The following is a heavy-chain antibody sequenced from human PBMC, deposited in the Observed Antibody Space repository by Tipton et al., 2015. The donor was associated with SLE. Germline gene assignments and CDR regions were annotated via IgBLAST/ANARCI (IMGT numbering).Heavy chain of an antibody. CDR1: GGSISSYY. V-gene: IGHV4-59*08. CDR3: AKGRFRGFPDAFDI. CDR2: IYYSGST. J-gene: IGHJ3*02. D-gene: IGHD3-10*01. Sequence: TLSLTCTVSGGSISSYYWSWIRQPPGKGLEWIGYIYYSGSTYYNPSLKSRVTISVDTSKNQFSLKLSSVTAADTAVYYCAKGRFRGFPDAFDIWGQGTMVTVSS.